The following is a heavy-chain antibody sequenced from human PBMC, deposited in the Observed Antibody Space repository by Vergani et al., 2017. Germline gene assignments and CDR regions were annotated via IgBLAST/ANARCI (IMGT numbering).Heavy chain of an antibody. V-gene: IGHV3-30*04. CDR3: VSPGYSGHY. CDR2: ISYDGSNK. J-gene: IGHJ4*02. CDR1: GFTFSSYA. D-gene: IGHD3-10*01. Sequence: QVQLVESGGGVVQPGRSLRLSCAASGFTFSSYAMHWVRQAPGKGLEWVAVISYDGSNKYYADSVKGRFTISRDNSKNTLYLQMNSLRAEDTAVYYCVSPGYSGHYWGQGTLVTVSS.